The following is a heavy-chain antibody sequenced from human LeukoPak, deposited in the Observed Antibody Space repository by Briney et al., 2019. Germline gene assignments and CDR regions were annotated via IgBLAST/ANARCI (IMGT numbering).Heavy chain of an antibody. D-gene: IGHD1-26*01. Sequence: GGSLRLSCAASGFTVSSNYTTWVRQAPGKGLEWVSVIYSGGSTYYADSVKGRFTISRDNSKNTLYLQMNSLRAEDTAVYYCAREYSGSYPNWFDPWGQGTLVTVSS. CDR3: AREYSGSYPNWFDP. CDR2: IYSGGST. V-gene: IGHV3-53*05. CDR1: GFTVSSNY. J-gene: IGHJ5*02.